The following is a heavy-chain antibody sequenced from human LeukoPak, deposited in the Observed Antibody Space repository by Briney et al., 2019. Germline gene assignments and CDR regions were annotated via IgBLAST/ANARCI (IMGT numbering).Heavy chain of an antibody. CDR1: GFSFSSYA. D-gene: IGHD3-22*01. V-gene: IGHV3-23*01. CDR2: ISGSGGST. J-gene: IGHJ4*02. CDR3: AKRYDSSGFDY. Sequence: GGPLRLSCGASGFSFSSYAMSWCGKAPGKGLGLGSAISGSGGSTYYACAVRGRFTISRENSKNTLYLQMNSLRGEDTAVYYCAKRYDSSGFDYWGQGTLVIVAS.